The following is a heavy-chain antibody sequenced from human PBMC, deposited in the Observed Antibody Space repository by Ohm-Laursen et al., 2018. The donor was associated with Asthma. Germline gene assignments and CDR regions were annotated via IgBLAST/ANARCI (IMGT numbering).Heavy chain of an antibody. Sequence: GSLRLSCAASGFTFSDYFMHWVRQRPGGGLVWISHLFPDGRRTNYADSVKGRFTISRDDAQSTVYLQMNSLRVDDTAVYYCARGNVEGLLWGQGTLVTVSS. CDR3: ARGNVEGLL. D-gene: IGHD5-24*01. CDR1: GFTFSDYF. V-gene: IGHV3-74*01. J-gene: IGHJ4*02. CDR2: LFPDGRRT.